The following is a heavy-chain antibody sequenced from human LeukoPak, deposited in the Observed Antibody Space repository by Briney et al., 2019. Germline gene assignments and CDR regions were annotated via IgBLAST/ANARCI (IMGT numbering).Heavy chain of an antibody. CDR3: ARCPGWYTFDL. CDR1: GFTFSTYS. CDR2: IHGTSGTI. V-gene: IGHV3-48*04. Sequence: GGSLRLSCAASGFTFSTYSMNWVRQAPGRGLEWVSYIHGTSGTIYYAASVKGRFTISRDNAKNSLYLHMNTLRAEDTAVYYCARCPGWYTFDLWGQGTMVAVSS. J-gene: IGHJ3*01. D-gene: IGHD6-19*01.